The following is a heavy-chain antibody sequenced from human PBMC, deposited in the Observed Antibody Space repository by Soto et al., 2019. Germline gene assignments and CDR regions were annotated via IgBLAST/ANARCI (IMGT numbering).Heavy chain of an antibody. D-gene: IGHD3-10*01. V-gene: IGHV3-74*01. CDR3: TKGGPYYSVPFDY. CDR1: GFIFGNYW. CDR2: IRFDGTDI. Sequence: EVYLVESGGGLVQPGASLQLSCAASGFIFGNYWMHWVRQSPGKGLEWLLRIRFDGTDITYADSVTGRFTIYRDNARNTLYLQMNSLRFEDTGIYFCTKGGPYYSVPFDYWGQGTLVTVSS. J-gene: IGHJ4*02.